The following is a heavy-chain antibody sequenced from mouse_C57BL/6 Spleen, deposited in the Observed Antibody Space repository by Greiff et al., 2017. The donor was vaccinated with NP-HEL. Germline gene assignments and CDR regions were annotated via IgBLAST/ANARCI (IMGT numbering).Heavy chain of an antibody. Sequence: QVQLQQSGAELVRPGTSVKLSCKASGYTFTSYWMHWVKQRPGQGLEWIGLIDPSDSYTNYNQKFKGKATLTVDTSSSTAYMQLSSLTSEDSAVYYCARLDGTGFAYWGQGTLVTVSA. V-gene: IGHV1-59*01. J-gene: IGHJ3*01. CDR3: ARLDGTGFAY. D-gene: IGHD4-1*01. CDR1: GYTFTSYW. CDR2: IDPSDSYT.